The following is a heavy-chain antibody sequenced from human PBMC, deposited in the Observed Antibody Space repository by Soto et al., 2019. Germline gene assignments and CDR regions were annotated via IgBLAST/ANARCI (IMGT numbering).Heavy chain of an antibody. J-gene: IGHJ4*02. Sequence: EVQVLESGGGLVQPGGSLRLSCAASGFTFSNYAMNWVRQAPGKGLEWVSGISATGVKTYSADSVKSRFTMSRDNSKDTVYLEMNSLRAEDTAVYYCTKSSSAMIYYFDFWGLGALVTVSS. CDR2: ISATGVKT. D-gene: IGHD6-6*01. CDR1: GFTFSNYA. V-gene: IGHV3-23*01. CDR3: TKSSSAMIYYFDF.